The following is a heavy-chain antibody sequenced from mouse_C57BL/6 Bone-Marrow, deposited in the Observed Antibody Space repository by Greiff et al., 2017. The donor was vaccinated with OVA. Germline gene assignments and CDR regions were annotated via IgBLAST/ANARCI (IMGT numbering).Heavy chain of an antibody. V-gene: IGHV1-81*01. J-gene: IGHJ3*01. Sequence: LVESGAELARPGASVKLSCKASGYTFTSYGISWVKQRTGQGLEWIGEIYPRSGNTYYNEKFKGKATLTADKSSSTAYMELRSLTSEDSAVYFCAPNWAWFAYWGQGTLVTVSA. CDR1: GYTFTSYG. CDR3: APNWAWFAY. CDR2: IYPRSGNT. D-gene: IGHD4-1*01.